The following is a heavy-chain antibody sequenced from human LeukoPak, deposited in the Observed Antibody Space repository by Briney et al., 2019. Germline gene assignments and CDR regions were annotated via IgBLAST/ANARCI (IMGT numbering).Heavy chain of an antibody. V-gene: IGHV4-59*01. CDR1: GGSISSYY. J-gene: IGHJ4*02. CDR2: IYYSGST. Sequence: PSETLSLTCTVSGGSISSYYWSWIRQPPGKGLEWIGYIYYSGSTNYNPSLKSRVTISVDTSKNQFSLKLSSVTAADTAVYYCARAGRLMVRGAIDPFDYWGQGTLVTVSS. CDR3: ARAGRLMVRGAIDPFDY. D-gene: IGHD3-10*01.